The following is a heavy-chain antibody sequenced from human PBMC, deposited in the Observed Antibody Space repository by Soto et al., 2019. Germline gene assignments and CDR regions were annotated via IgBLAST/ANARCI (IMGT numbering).Heavy chain of an antibody. V-gene: IGHV3-21*01. D-gene: IGHD2-15*01. CDR1: GFTLSSYS. J-gene: IGHJ6*02. Sequence: GVVRLSCAASGFTLSSYSMNWVRRAPGKGLEWVSSISSSSSYIYYADSVKGRFTISRDSAKNSLYLQMNSLRAEDTAVYYCARGWNYYYGMDVWGQGTTVTVSS. CDR2: ISSSSSYI. CDR3: ARGWNYYYGMDV.